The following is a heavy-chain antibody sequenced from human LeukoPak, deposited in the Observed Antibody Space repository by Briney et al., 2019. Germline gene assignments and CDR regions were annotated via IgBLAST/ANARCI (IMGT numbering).Heavy chain of an antibody. J-gene: IGHJ4*02. CDR1: GFTFSTYA. CDR2: ISSNGDNT. D-gene: IGHD5-24*01. V-gene: IGHV3-64*01. Sequence: GGSLRLSCAASGFTFSTYAMHWVRQAPGKRLECISSISSNGDNTYYAKSVKGRFTISRDNSKNTLYLQMGSLRAEDMAVYYCAKGDGYNPLYYFDYWGQGTLVTVSS. CDR3: AKGDGYNPLYYFDY.